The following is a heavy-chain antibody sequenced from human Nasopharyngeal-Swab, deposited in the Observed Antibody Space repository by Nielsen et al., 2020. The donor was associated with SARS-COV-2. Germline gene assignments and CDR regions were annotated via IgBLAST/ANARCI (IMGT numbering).Heavy chain of an antibody. CDR2: FDPEDGET. CDR3: ATPWPGPYWNYGRGDY. CDR1: GYTLTELS. J-gene: IGHJ4*02. D-gene: IGHD1-7*01. Sequence: ASVKVSCKVSGYTLTELSMHWVRQAPGKGLEWMGGFDPEDGETIYAQKFQGRVTMTEDTSTDTAYMELSSLRSEDTAVYYCATPWPGPYWNYGRGDYWGQETLVTVSS. V-gene: IGHV1-24*01.